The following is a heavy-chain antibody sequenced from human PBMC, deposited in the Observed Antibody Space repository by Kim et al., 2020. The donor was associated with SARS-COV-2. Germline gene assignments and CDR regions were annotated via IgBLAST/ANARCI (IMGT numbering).Heavy chain of an antibody. CDR1: GGTFRSYG. V-gene: IGHV1-69*13. J-gene: IGHJ6*02. D-gene: IGHD3-10*01. CDR2: IIPNVGTT. Sequence: SVKVSCKASGGTFRSYGVSWVRQAPGQGLEWMGGIIPNVGTTNHAQKFRGRVTITADESTSTAYMDLSSLRSEDTAVYYCARTNYTDYYGSGSYYYYSYGMDVWGQGNTVTVSS. CDR3: ARTNYTDYYGSGSYYYYSYGMDV.